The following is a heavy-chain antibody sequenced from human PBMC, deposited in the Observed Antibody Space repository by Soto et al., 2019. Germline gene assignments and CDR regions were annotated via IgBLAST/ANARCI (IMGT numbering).Heavy chain of an antibody. Sequence: ASVKVSCKASGYTSTNYGIHWVRQAPGQRLEWMGYIGAGNGNTKYSQKLQDRVTFTRDTSASTVYMDLSSLSSEDTAVYYCARDPPAAGPNFDYWGQGTLVTVSS. V-gene: IGHV1-3*01. CDR3: ARDPPAAGPNFDY. CDR2: IGAGNGNT. D-gene: IGHD6-13*01. J-gene: IGHJ4*02. CDR1: GYTSTNYG.